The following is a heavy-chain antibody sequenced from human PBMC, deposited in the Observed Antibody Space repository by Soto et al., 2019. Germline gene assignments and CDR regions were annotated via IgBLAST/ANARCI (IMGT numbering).Heavy chain of an antibody. J-gene: IGHJ6*02. CDR2: ISGSGGST. D-gene: IGHD6-19*01. V-gene: IGHV3-23*01. Sequence: SGGSLRLSCAASGFTFSSYAMSWVRQAPGKGLEWVSAISGSGGSTYYADSVKGRFTISRDNSKNTLYLQMNSLRAEDTAVYYCAKESSSGWYLNYYYYGLDVWGQGTTVTVSS. CDR3: AKESSSGWYLNYYYYGLDV. CDR1: GFTFSSYA.